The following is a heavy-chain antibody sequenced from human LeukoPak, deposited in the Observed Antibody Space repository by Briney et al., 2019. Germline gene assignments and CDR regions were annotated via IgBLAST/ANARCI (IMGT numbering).Heavy chain of an antibody. CDR2: IYYSGST. Sequence: SETLSLTCTVSGGSISSINYYWGWIRQPPGKGLEWIGSIYYSGSTYYNPSLKSRVTISVDTPKNQFSLKLSSVTAADTAVYYCASTTYHGSGSYYNGFDYWGQGTWSPSPQ. D-gene: IGHD3-10*01. CDR3: ASTTYHGSGSYYNGFDY. V-gene: IGHV4-39*01. CDR1: GGSISSINYY. J-gene: IGHJ4*02.